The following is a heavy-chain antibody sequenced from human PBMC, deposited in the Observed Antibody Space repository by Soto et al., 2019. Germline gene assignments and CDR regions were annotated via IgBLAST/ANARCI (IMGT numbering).Heavy chain of an antibody. CDR2: IYPRDSDT. Sequence: PGESLKISCKVVGDSFTGFWIGWVRQTPGKGLEWLGSIYPRDSDTRYSPSFQGQVTISVDKSLSTASLQWNILQASDTAVYYCARDQGVAAAGITWFDPWGQGSLVTVSS. V-gene: IGHV5-51*01. D-gene: IGHD6-13*01. CDR3: ARDQGVAAAGITWFDP. CDR1: GDSFTGFW. J-gene: IGHJ5*02.